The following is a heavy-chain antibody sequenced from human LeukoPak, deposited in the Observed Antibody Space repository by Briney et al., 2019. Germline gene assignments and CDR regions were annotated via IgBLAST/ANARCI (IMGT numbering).Heavy chain of an antibody. V-gene: IGHV1-18*04. Sequence: ASVKVSCTASGYTFTSYGISWVRQAPGQGLEWMGWISAYNGNTNYAQKLQGRVTMTTDTSTSTAYMELRSLRSDDTAVYYCARYDSILTGYSDFDYWGQGTLVTVSS. J-gene: IGHJ4*02. CDR2: ISAYNGNT. CDR3: ARYDSILTGYSDFDY. CDR1: GYTFTSYG. D-gene: IGHD3-9*01.